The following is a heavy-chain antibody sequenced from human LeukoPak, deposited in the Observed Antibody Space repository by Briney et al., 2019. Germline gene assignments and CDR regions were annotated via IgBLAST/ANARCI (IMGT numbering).Heavy chain of an antibody. CDR1: GYTFTSYD. Sequence: GASVKVSCKASGYTFTSYDINWVRQATGQGLEWMGWMSPKSANTGCAQQFQGRVTITRDTSISTAYMELSSLTSEDTAVYYCARTPPRGLIDYWGQGTLVTVSS. J-gene: IGHJ4*02. D-gene: IGHD3-16*01. CDR3: ARTPPRGLIDY. V-gene: IGHV1-8*01. CDR2: MSPKSANT.